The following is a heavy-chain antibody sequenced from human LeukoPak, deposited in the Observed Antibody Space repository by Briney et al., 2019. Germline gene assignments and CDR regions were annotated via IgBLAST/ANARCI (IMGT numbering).Heavy chain of an antibody. J-gene: IGHJ4*02. CDR2: ISDYNGKT. V-gene: IGHV1-18*01. D-gene: IGHD2-15*01. CDR3: ARVHCGGAGCYFVDY. CDR1: GYTFPSYG. Sequence: ASVKVSCKASGYTFPSYGFSGVRQAPGQGLEGMGWISDYNGKTNYPQKLQGRVTMPPDTSPKKASMELRDQTAGDTAVYYFARVHCGGAGCYFVDYWGQGTLVTVSS.